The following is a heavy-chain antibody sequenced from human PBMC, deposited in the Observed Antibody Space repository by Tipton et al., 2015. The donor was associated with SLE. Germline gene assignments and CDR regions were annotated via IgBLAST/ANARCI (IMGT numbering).Heavy chain of an antibody. D-gene: IGHD1-26*01. CDR3: AWVGRSYMDG. CDR2: IYYSGST. V-gene: IGHV4-59*12. CDR1: GGSISSYY. J-gene: IGHJ6*03. Sequence: TLSLTCTVSGGSISSYYWSWIRQPPGKGLVWIGSIYYSGSTNYNPSLKSRVPISVDTSKNQFSLTLSSVTAADTAVYYCAWVGRSYMDGWGKGTTVNVSS.